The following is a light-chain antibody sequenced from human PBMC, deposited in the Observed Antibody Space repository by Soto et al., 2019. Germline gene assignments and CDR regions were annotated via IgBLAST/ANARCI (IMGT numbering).Light chain of an antibody. V-gene: IGLV2-8*01. Sequence: QSALTQPPSASGSPGQSVTVSCTGTSSDVGGYDYVSWYQHHPGKAPKLMIYDVTKRPSGVPDRFSGSKSGNTASLTVSGLQAEDEADYYCSSYAGSRNWYVFGTGTKVTVL. J-gene: IGLJ1*01. CDR1: SSDVGGYDY. CDR2: DVT. CDR3: SSYAGSRNWYV.